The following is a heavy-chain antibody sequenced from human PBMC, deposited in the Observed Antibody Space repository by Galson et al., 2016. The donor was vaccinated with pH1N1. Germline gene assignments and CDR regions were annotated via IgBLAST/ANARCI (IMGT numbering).Heavy chain of an antibody. Sequence: SLRLSCAASGFPFSHYYMGWIRQAPGKGLEWISYISGRDTTTYYAVSVRGRFTISRDNAQNTLYLHMNSLRAEDTAVYYCARDHFGWAFDVWGQGTMVTVSP. CDR3: ARDHFGWAFDV. CDR1: GFPFSHYY. J-gene: IGHJ3*01. CDR2: ISGRDTTT. V-gene: IGHV3-11*01. D-gene: IGHD3-10*01.